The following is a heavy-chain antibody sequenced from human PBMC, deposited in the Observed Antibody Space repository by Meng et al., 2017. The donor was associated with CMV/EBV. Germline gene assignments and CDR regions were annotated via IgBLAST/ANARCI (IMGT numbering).Heavy chain of an antibody. CDR3: ARDLLNPAVIRGFWSGHTSTNYYYYGMDV. CDR2: ISGSGGST. D-gene: IGHD3-3*01. CDR1: GFTFSSYA. Sequence: GESLKISCAASGFTFSSYAMSWVRQAPGKGLEWVSAISGSGGSTYYADSVKGRFTISRDNAKNSLYLQMNSLRAEDTAVYYCARDLLNPAVIRGFWSGHTSTNYYYYGMDVWGQGTTVTVSS. J-gene: IGHJ6*02. V-gene: IGHV3-23*01.